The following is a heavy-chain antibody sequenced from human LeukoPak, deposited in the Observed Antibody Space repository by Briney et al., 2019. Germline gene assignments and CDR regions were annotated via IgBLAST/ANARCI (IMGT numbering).Heavy chain of an antibody. Sequence: GSLRLSCAASGFTFSNYAMHWVRQAPGKGLEWVAVISYDGSSKYYADSVKGRFTISRDNSKNTLYLQMNSLRAEDTAVYYCARDSGEVFYFDYWGQGTLVTVSS. CDR2: ISYDGSSK. D-gene: IGHD3-10*01. CDR3: ARDSGEVFYFDY. V-gene: IGHV3-30-3*01. J-gene: IGHJ4*02. CDR1: GFTFSNYA.